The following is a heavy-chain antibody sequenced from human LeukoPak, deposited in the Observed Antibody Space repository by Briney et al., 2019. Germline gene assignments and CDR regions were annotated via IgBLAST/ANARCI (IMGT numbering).Heavy chain of an antibody. D-gene: IGHD5-24*01. CDR2: ISAYNGNT. CDR3: ARDQEMATIFDY. J-gene: IGHJ4*02. Sequence: ASVKVSCKASGYTFTSYGISWVGQAPGQGLEWMGWISAYNGNTNYAQKLQGRVTMTTDTSTSTAYMELRSLRSDDTAVYYCARDQEMATIFDYWGQGTLVTVSS. V-gene: IGHV1-18*01. CDR1: GYTFTSYG.